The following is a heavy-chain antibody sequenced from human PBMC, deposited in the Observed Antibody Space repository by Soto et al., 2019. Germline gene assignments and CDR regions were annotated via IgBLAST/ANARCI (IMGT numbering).Heavy chain of an antibody. V-gene: IGHV3-33*01. CDR3: ASSMVRGVIDYYYGMDV. CDR2: IWYDGSNK. CDR1: GFTFSSYG. J-gene: IGHJ6*02. D-gene: IGHD3-10*01. Sequence: QVQLVESGGGVVQPGRSLRLSCAASGFTFSSYGMHRVRQAPGKGLEWVAVIWYDGSNKYYADSVKGRFTISRDNSKNTLYLKMNSLRAEDTAVYYCASSMVRGVIDYYYGMDVWGQGTTVTVSS.